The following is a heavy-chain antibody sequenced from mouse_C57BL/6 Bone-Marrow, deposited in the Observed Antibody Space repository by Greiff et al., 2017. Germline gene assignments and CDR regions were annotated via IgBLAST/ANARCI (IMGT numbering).Heavy chain of an antibody. Sequence: VQLQQSGPELVRPGVSVKISCKGSGYTFTDYAMHWVKQSHAKSLEWIGVISTYYGDASYNQKFKDKATMTVDKSSSTAYMELARLTSEDSAVYYCARVLYYYGSSYPDWYFDVWGTGTTVTVSS. CDR2: ISTYYGDA. D-gene: IGHD1-1*01. J-gene: IGHJ1*03. CDR3: ARVLYYYGSSYPDWYFDV. CDR1: GYTFTDYA. V-gene: IGHV1-67*01.